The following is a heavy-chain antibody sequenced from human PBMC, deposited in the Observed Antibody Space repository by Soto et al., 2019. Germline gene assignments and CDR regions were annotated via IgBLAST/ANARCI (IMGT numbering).Heavy chain of an antibody. V-gene: IGHV4-39*01. CDR3: ARTGSNSGSYLNWFDP. CDR1: GGSISSSSYY. CDR2: IYYSGST. Sequence: SETLSLTCTVSGGSISSSSYYWGWIRQPPGKGLEWIGSIYYSGSTYYNPSLKSRVTISVDTSKNLFSLKLSSVTAADTAVYYCARTGSNSGSYLNWFDPWGQGTLVTVSS. D-gene: IGHD1-26*01. J-gene: IGHJ5*02.